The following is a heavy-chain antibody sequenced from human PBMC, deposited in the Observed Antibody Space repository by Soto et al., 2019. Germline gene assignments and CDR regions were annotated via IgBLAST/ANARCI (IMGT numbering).Heavy chain of an antibody. CDR3: ARPPFLEAIYYYYGMDV. V-gene: IGHV4-34*12. D-gene: IGHD3-3*02. Sequence: LSLTCVVYGGSFSDYYWSWIRQPPGKGLEWIGEILHTGSTNYNPSLKSRVTISVDTSKNQFSLKLSSVTAADTAVYYCARPPFLEAIYYYYGMDVWGQGTTVTVSS. CDR1: GGSFSDYY. J-gene: IGHJ6*02. CDR2: ILHTGST.